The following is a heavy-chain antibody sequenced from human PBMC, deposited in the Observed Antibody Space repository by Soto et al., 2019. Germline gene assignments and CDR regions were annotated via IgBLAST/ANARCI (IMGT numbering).Heavy chain of an antibody. CDR3: ARDSPQYYYDSSGYPFDP. J-gene: IGHJ5*02. D-gene: IGHD3-22*01. Sequence: GASVEVSCKASGGTFSSYAMSWVRQAPGQGLEWMGGIIPIFGTANYAQKFQGRVTITADKSTSTAYMELSSLRSEDTAVYYCARDSPQYYYDSSGYPFDPWGQGTLVTVSS. V-gene: IGHV1-69*06. CDR1: GGTFSSYA. CDR2: IIPIFGTA.